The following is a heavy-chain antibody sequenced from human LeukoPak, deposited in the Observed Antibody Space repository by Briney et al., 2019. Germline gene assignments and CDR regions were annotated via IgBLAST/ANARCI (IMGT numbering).Heavy chain of an antibody. D-gene: IGHD4-17*01. J-gene: IGHJ5*02. Sequence: GGSLRLSCAASGFSFSSFAMTWVRQAPGKGLEGVSSITGGHYATYNTDSVKGRFTISRDNAKNTLYLQMTSLRADDTAIYYCTKDPNGDYIGAFDPWGQGTLVTVSS. CDR3: TKDPNGDYIGAFDP. CDR1: GFSFSSFA. CDR2: ITGGHYAT. V-gene: IGHV3-23*01.